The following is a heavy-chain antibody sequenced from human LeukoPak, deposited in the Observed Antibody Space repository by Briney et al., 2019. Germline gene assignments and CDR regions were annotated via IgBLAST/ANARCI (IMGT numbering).Heavy chain of an antibody. V-gene: IGHV1-18*01. CDR3: ARPYSQLYSLDI. CDR1: GYTFTSYG. D-gene: IGHD2-2*01. J-gene: IGHJ3*02. Sequence: ASVKVSCKASGYTFTSYGISWVRQAPGQGLEWMGWISAYNGNTNYAQKPQGRVTMTTDTSTSTAYMELRSLRSDDAAVYYCARPYSQLYSLDIWGQGTMVTVSS. CDR2: ISAYNGNT.